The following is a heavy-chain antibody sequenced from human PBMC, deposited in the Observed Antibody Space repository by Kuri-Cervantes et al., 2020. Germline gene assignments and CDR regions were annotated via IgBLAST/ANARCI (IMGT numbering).Heavy chain of an antibody. Sequence: ASVKVSCKASGYTFTSYGISWVRQAPGQGLEWMGWISAYNGNTNYAQKLQGRVTMTTDTSTSTAYMELRSLRSDDTAVYYCARVFSIGLAGLGAFDIWGQGTMVTVSS. CDR3: ARVFSIGLAGLGAFDI. J-gene: IGHJ3*02. CDR1: GYTFTSYG. V-gene: IGHV1-18*01. CDR2: ISAYNGNT. D-gene: IGHD6-19*01.